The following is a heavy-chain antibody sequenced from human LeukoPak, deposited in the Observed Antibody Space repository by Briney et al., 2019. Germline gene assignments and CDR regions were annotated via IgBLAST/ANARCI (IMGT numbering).Heavy chain of an antibody. D-gene: IGHD3-10*01. V-gene: IGHV4-59*01. CDR3: ARDLDGSGSLDY. Sequence: SETLSLTCTVSGGSISSYYWSWIRQPPGKGLEWIGYIYYSGSTSYNPSLKSRVTISVDTSKNQFSLKLSSVTAADTAVYYCARDLDGSGSLDYWGQGTLVTVSS. CDR1: GGSISSYY. CDR2: IYYSGST. J-gene: IGHJ4*02.